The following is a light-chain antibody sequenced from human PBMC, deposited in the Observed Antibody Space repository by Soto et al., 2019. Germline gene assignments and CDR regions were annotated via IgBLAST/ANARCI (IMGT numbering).Light chain of an antibody. J-gene: IGLJ2*01. CDR1: SSNIGRNS. CDR3: GAWDASLNGVL. Sequence: QSVLTQPPSASGTPGQRVTISCSGSSSNIGRNSVNWYQHVPGTAPKLLIYSDNQRPSGVPDRFSGSRSGASVSLAISGLHSEDEADYYCGAWDASLNGVLFGGGTKLTVL. V-gene: IGLV1-44*01. CDR2: SDN.